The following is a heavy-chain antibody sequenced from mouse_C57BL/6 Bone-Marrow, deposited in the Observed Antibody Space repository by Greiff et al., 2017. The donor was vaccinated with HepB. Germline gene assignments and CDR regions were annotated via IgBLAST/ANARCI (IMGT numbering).Heavy chain of an antibody. CDR3: ARGIYGNYGYFDV. D-gene: IGHD2-1*01. CDR1: GYTFTDYN. V-gene: IGHV1-18*01. CDR2: INPNNGGT. Sequence: VQLKQSGPELVKPGASVKIPCKASGYTFTDYNMDWVKQSHGKSLEWIGDINPNNGGTIYNQKFKGKATLTVDKSSSTAYMELRSLTSEDTAVYYCARGIYGNYGYFDVWGTGTTVTVSS. J-gene: IGHJ1*03.